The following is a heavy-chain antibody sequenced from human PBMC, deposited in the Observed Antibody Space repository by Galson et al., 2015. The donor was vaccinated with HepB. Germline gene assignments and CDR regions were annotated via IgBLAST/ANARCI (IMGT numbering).Heavy chain of an antibody. CDR1: GFTVSSNY. D-gene: IGHD3-10*01. CDR2: IYSGGST. V-gene: IGHV3-53*04. J-gene: IGHJ5*02. Sequence: SLRLSCAASGFTVSSNYMSWVRQAPGKGLEWVPVIYSGGSTYYADSVKGRFTISRHNSKNTLYLQMNSLRAEDTAVYYCARYGSGSYYQNWFDPWGQGTLVTVSS. CDR3: ARYGSGSYYQNWFDP.